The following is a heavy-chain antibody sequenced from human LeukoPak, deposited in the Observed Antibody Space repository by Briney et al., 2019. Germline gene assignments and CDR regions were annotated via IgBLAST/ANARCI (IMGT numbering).Heavy chain of an antibody. J-gene: IGHJ6*03. CDR3: AKSFCSSTSCCSSAYYYYMDV. Sequence: RPGGSLRLSCAASGFTFDDYGMSWVRHAPGKGLEWVSGINWNSGSTGYADSVKGRFKISRDNAKISLYLQMNSLRAEDTALYYCAKSFCSSTSCCSSAYYYYMDVWGKGTTVTVSS. CDR2: INWNSGST. D-gene: IGHD2-2*01. CDR1: GFTFDDYG. V-gene: IGHV3-20*04.